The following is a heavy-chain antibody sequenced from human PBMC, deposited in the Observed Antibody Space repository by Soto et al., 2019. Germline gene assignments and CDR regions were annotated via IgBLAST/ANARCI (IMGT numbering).Heavy chain of an antibody. CDR3: ATGTGSLYYYYYGLDV. CDR2: IYYSGIT. V-gene: IGHV4-31*03. J-gene: IGHJ6*02. CDR1: GGSISSGAYY. D-gene: IGHD3-10*01. Sequence: SETLSLTCTVSGGSISSGAYYWTWIRQHPGKGLEWIGFIYYSGITYYNPSLKSRLTISVDTSKNQFSLKLNSVTAADTAVYYCATGTGSLYYYYYGLDVWGQGTAVTVSS.